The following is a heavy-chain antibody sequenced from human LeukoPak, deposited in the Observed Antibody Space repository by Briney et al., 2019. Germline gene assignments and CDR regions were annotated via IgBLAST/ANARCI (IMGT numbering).Heavy chain of an antibody. CDR1: GFTFSSYG. CDR3: AKDIGQWLVGSDY. J-gene: IGHJ4*02. D-gene: IGHD6-19*01. V-gene: IGHV3-30*18. Sequence: PGRSLRLSCAASGFTFSSYGMHWVRQAPGKGLEWVAVISYDGSNKYYTDSVKGRFTISRDNAKESLYLQMNSLRAEDTALYYCAKDIGQWLVGSDYWGQGTLVTVSS. CDR2: ISYDGSNK.